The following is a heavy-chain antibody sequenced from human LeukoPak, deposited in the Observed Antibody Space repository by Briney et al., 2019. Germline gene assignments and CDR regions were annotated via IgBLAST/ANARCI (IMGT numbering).Heavy chain of an antibody. J-gene: IGHJ4*02. CDR2: INPKSGGT. Sequence: ASVKVSCKHSRYTFTDHYMHWRRQAPGQGLEWMGWINPKSGGTNYLHKFQGRVTMTRDTSISTAYMELSRLRSDDTAVYYCAIATAENDYWGQGTLVTVSS. V-gene: IGHV1-2*02. CDR1: RYTFTDHY. CDR3: AIATAENDY. D-gene: IGHD1-14*01.